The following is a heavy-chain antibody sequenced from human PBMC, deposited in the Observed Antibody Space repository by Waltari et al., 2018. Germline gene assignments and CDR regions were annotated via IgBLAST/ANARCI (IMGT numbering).Heavy chain of an antibody. J-gene: IGHJ4*02. CDR2: ISGSGGST. V-gene: IGHV3-23*04. Sequence: EVQRVESGGGLVQPGVSLRRSRAASGFTLRSHDMSWRRRGPGRGLEWVSAISGSGGSTYYTDSVKGRFTISRDNSKNTLYLQMNSLRAEDTAVYYCAKVIRGRGYYFDYWGQGTLVTVSS. CDR1: GFTLRSHD. D-gene: IGHD2-15*01. CDR3: AKVIRGRGYYFDY.